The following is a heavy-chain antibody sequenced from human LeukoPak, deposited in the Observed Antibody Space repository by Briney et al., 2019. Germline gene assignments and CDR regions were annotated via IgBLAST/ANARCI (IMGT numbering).Heavy chain of an antibody. J-gene: IGHJ6*02. V-gene: IGHV3-30*02. CDR1: GFTFSSYG. D-gene: IGHD5-18*01. Sequence: GGSLRLSCAASGFTFSSYGMHWVRQAPGKGLEWVAFIRYDGSNKYYADSVKGRFTISRDNSKNTLYLQMNSLRAEDTAVYYCAKDRLSYGYSYGMDVWGQGTTVTVSS. CDR3: AKDRLSYGYSYGMDV. CDR2: IRYDGSNK.